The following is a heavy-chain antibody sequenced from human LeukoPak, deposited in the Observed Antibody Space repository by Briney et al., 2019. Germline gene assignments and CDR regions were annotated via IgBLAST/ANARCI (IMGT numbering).Heavy chain of an antibody. D-gene: IGHD6-6*01. Sequence: GASVKVSCKASGGTFSSYAISWVRQAPGQGLEWMGGIIPIFGTANYAQKFQGRVTITADESTSTAYMELSSLRSEDTAVYYCARDFFNSSSSGYDAFDIWGQGTMVTVSS. CDR1: GGTFSSYA. CDR3: ARDFFNSSSSGYDAFDI. J-gene: IGHJ3*02. V-gene: IGHV1-69*13. CDR2: IIPIFGTA.